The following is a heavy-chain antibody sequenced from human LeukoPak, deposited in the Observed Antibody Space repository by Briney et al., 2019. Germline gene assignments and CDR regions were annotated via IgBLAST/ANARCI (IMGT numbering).Heavy chain of an antibody. V-gene: IGHV4-38-2*02. CDR3: AGLLVPAAIATESGFDY. CDR1: GYSISSGYY. CDR2: IYHSGST. J-gene: IGHJ4*02. D-gene: IGHD2-2*02. Sequence: SETLSLTCTVSGYSISSGYYWGWIRQPPGKGLEWIGSIYHSGSTYYNPSLKSRVTISVDTSKNQFSPKLSSVTAADTAVYYCAGLLVPAAIATESGFDYWGQGTLVTVSS.